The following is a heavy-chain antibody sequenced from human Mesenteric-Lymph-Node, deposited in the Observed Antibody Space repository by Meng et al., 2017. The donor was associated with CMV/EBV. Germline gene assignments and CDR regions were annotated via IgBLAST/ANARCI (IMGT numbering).Heavy chain of an antibody. J-gene: IGHJ4*02. D-gene: IGHD3-10*01. Sequence: GESLKISCAASGFTVSSYDMHWVRQATGKGLEWVSAIGTAGDTYYPGSVKGRFTISRENAKNSLYLQMNSLRAGDTAVYYCARDGGRFGGYDYWGQGTLVTVSS. CDR2: IGTAGDT. CDR3: ARDGGRFGGYDY. V-gene: IGHV3-13*01. CDR1: GFTVSSYD.